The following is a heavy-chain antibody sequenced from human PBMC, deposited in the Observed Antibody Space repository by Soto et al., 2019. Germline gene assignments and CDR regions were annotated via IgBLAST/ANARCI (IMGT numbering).Heavy chain of an antibody. CDR1: GLSFGDYG. D-gene: IGHD1-26*01. V-gene: IGHV3-48*02. CDR2: ITGSSYTI. CDR3: VKGPRWDEDYYYGMDV. Sequence: EVQLVESGGGSVQPGGFRTLSCVAPGLSFGDYGMNLVRQAPGQGLEWIAYITGSSYTIDYADSVKGRFTISRGNGRNSLFLHMNSLRHDDTAVYYCVKGPRWDEDYYYGMDVWGPGTTVTVSS. J-gene: IGHJ6*02.